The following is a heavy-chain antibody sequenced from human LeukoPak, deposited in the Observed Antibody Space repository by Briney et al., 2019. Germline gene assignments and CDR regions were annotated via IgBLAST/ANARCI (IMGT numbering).Heavy chain of an antibody. CDR3: AKAKWGIYFHFGMDV. D-gene: IGHD2/OR15-2a*01. Sequence: GASMILCCAASGFSFSSYSMKWVHKARGRGLEWVSLVSGDGTRTYYADSVKGRFTISRDNSKNSLYLQMSSLRTAATALYYCAKAKWGIYFHFGMDVWGQGTTVTVSS. J-gene: IGHJ6*02. CDR1: GFSFSSYS. V-gene: IGHV3-43*02. CDR2: VSGDGTRT.